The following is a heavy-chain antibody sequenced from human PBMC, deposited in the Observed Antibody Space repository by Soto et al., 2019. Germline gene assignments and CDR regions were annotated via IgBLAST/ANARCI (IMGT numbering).Heavy chain of an antibody. J-gene: IGHJ6*02. CDR1: GFTFSSYG. D-gene: IGHD3-9*01. Sequence: XGSLRLSCAASGFTFSSYGMHWVRQAPGKGLEWVAVISYDGSNKNYADSVKGRFTISRDNSKNTLYLQMNSLRAEETAVYYCAKGNSTISTGYYIYYYYYAMDVWGQGTTVTVSS. CDR2: ISYDGSNK. CDR3: AKGNSTISTGYYIYYYYYAMDV. V-gene: IGHV3-30*18.